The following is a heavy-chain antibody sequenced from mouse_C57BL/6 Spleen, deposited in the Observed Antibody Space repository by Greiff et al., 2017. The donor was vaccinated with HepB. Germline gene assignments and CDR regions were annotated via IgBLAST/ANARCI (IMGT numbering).Heavy chain of an antibody. Sequence: EVKVVESGPELVKPGASVKISCKASGYSFTGYYMNWVKQSPEKSLEWIGEINPSTGGTTYNQKFKAKATLTVDKSSSTAYMQLKSLTSEDSAVYYCARSGYYGSSSAWFAYWGQGTLVTVSA. D-gene: IGHD1-1*01. CDR3: ARSGYYGSSSAWFAY. V-gene: IGHV1-42*01. J-gene: IGHJ3*01. CDR2: INPSTGGT. CDR1: GYSFTGYY.